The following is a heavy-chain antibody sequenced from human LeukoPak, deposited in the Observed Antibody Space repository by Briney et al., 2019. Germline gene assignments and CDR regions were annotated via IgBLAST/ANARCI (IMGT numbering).Heavy chain of an antibody. V-gene: IGHV4-59*01. D-gene: IGHD1-26*01. Sequence: SETLSLTCTVSGGSISSYYWSWIRQPPGKGLEWIGYIYYSGSTNCNPSLKSRVTISVDTSKNQFSLKLSSVTAADTAVYYCARGGGSYYEYYFDYWGQGTLVTVSS. CDR3: ARGGGSYYEYYFDY. CDR2: IYYSGST. CDR1: GGSISSYY. J-gene: IGHJ4*02.